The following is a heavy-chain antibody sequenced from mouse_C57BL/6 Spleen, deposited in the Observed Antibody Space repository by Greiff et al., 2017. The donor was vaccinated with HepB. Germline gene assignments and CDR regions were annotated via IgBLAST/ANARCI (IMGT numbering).Heavy chain of an antibody. V-gene: IGHV1-55*01. J-gene: IGHJ4*01. D-gene: IGHD2-5*01. CDR3: ARRGYSKYPDAMDY. Sequence: VQLQQPGAELVKPGASVKMSCKASGYTFTSYWITWVKQRPGQGLEWIGDIYPGSGSTNYNEKFKSKATLTVDTSSSTAYMQLSSLTSEDSAVYDCARRGYSKYPDAMDYWGQGTSVTVSS. CDR1: GYTFTSYW. CDR2: IYPGSGST.